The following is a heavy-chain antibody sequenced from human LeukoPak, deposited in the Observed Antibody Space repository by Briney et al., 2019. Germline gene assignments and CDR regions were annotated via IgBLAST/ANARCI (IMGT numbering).Heavy chain of an antibody. D-gene: IGHD1-26*01. CDR1: GYTFTSYG. V-gene: IGHV1-69*06. CDR2: IIPIFGTA. J-gene: IGHJ6*03. CDR3: ASRLVGATRYGYYYYYYMDV. Sequence: ASVKVSCKASGYTFTSYGISWVRQAPGQGLEWMGGIIPIFGTANYAQKFQGRVTITADKSTSTAYMELSSLRSEDTAVYYCASRLVGATRYGYYYYYYMDVWGKGTTVTVSS.